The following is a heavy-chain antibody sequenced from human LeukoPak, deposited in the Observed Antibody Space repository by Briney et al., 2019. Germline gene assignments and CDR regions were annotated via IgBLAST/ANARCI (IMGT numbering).Heavy chain of an antibody. CDR3: ARDPYSPNFDY. V-gene: IGHV3-7*01. J-gene: IGHJ4*02. CDR1: GFTFSSYW. D-gene: IGHD2-21*01. CDR2: IKQDGSEK. Sequence: GGSLRLSCAASGFTFSSYWVSWVRQAPGKGLEWVANIKQDGSEKYYVDSVKGRFTISRDNAKNSLYLQMNSLRAEDTAVYYCARDPYSPNFDYWGQGTLVTVSS.